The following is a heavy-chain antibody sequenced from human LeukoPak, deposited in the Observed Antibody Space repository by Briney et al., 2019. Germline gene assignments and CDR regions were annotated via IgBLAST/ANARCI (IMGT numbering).Heavy chain of an antibody. D-gene: IGHD2-2*01. CDR1: VGSIIRGGYY. Sequence: PSETLSLTCTVSVGSIIRGGYYWSWIRQCPGKGLEWIGYIYYTGSTYYTPSLKSRVTISIDTANNQFSLKLTSVTAADTAVYYCARVSPMQYYCGMDVWGQGTTVTVSS. CDR2: IYYTGST. J-gene: IGHJ6*02. CDR3: ARVSPMQYYCGMDV. V-gene: IGHV4-31*03.